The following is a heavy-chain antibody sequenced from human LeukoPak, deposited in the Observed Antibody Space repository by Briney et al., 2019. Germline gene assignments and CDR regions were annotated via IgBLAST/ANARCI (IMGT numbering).Heavy chain of an antibody. V-gene: IGHV3-21*01. J-gene: IGHJ3*02. CDR2: ISSSSSYI. CDR1: GFTFSSYS. Sequence: GGSLRLSCAAFGFTFSSYSMNWVRQAPGKGLEWVSSISSSSSYIYYADSVKGRFTISRDNAKNSLYLQMNSLRAEDTAVYYCAIDYYDSSGYFSGAFDIWGQGTMVTVSS. D-gene: IGHD3-22*01. CDR3: AIDYYDSSGYFSGAFDI.